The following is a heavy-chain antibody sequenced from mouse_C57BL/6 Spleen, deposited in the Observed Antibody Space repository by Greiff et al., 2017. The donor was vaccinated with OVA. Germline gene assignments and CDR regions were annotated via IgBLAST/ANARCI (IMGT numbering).Heavy chain of an antibody. CDR1: GYTFTDYY. Sequence: VQLQESGAELVRPGASVKLSCKASGYTFTDYYINWVKQRPGQGLEWIARIYPGSGNTYYNEKFKGKATLTAEKSSSTAYMQLSSLTSEDSAVYFCARGGFITTVRNFDYWGQGTTLTVSA. D-gene: IGHD1-1*01. J-gene: IGHJ2*01. V-gene: IGHV1-76*01. CDR2: IYPGSGNT. CDR3: ARGGFITTVRNFDY.